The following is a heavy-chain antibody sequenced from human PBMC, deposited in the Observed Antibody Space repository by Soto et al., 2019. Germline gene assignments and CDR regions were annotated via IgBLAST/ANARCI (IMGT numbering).Heavy chain of an antibody. CDR2: INNDGSST. D-gene: IGHD6-19*01. Sequence: GGSLRLSCAASGFTFSTYWMHWVRQAPGKGPVWVSHINNDGSSTTYADSVKGRFTISRDNAKNTLYLQMDSLRAEDTAVYYCVQTTGWPGFDFWGQGTLVTVSS. V-gene: IGHV3-74*01. CDR3: VQTTGWPGFDF. CDR1: GFTFSTYW. J-gene: IGHJ4*02.